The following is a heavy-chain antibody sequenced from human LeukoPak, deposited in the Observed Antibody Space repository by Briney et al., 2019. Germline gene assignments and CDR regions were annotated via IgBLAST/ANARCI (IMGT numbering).Heavy chain of an antibody. CDR2: ISAYNGNT. CDR1: GYTFTSYG. D-gene: IGHD3-3*01. CDR3: ASLYEYDFWKGRAFDI. Sequence: ASVKVSCKASGYTFTSYGISWVRQAPGQGLEWMGLISAYNGNTNYAQKFQGRVTITTDESTSTAYMELSSLRSEDTAVYYCASLYEYDFWKGRAFDIWGQGTMVTVSS. V-gene: IGHV1-18*01. J-gene: IGHJ3*02.